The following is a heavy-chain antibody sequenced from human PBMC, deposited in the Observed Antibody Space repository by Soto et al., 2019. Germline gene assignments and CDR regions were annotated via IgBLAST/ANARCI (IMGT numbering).Heavy chain of an antibody. CDR1: GFTFSIYS. CDR3: ARDGIGGTVFRGYLDY. V-gene: IGHV3-48*01. Sequence: PGGSLRLSCAASGFTFSIYSMNWVRQAPGKGLEWVSYISSSGSTIDYADSVKGRFTISRDNAKNTLYLQMNTLGAEDTAVYYCARDGIGGTVFRGYLDYWGRGTVVTVSS. D-gene: IGHD1-7*01. CDR2: ISSSGSTI. J-gene: IGHJ4*02.